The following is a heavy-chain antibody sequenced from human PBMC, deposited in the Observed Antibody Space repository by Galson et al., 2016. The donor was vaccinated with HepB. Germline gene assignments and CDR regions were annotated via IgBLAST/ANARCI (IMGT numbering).Heavy chain of an antibody. V-gene: IGHV4-31*03. CDR3: ASPDPSTGRDDAFDL. J-gene: IGHJ3*01. CDR1: GDSTSRGGYF. CDR2: ISYIGRT. Sequence: TLSLTCSVSGDSTSRGGYFWTWIRQHPQKGLEWIGYISYIGRTTYNPSLQSRVTMSLDTSQNRFSLSLSSVTAADAAIYFCASPDPSTGRDDAFDLWGQGTMVTVSS. D-gene: IGHD2-8*02.